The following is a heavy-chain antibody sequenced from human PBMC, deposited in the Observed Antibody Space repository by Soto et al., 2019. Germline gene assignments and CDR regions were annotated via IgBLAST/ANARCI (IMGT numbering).Heavy chain of an antibody. CDR1: GVTFSSYA. V-gene: IGHV3-23*01. J-gene: IGHJ4*02. Sequence: GGSLRLSCEASGVTFSSYAMSWVRQAPGKGLEWVSAISGSGGSTYYADSVKGRFTISRDNSKNTLYLQMNSLRAEDTAVYYCAKPLSYYYYDSSGYRDYWGQGTLVTVSS. CDR3: AKPLSYYYYDSSGYRDY. D-gene: IGHD3-22*01. CDR2: ISGSGGST.